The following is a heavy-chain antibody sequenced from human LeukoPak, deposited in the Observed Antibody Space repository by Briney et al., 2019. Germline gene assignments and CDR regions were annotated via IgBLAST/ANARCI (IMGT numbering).Heavy chain of an antibody. D-gene: IGHD3-22*01. V-gene: IGHV3-23*01. J-gene: IGHJ4*02. CDR3: AKDREYYDSSGYYFRGY. Sequence: GGSLRLSCAASGFTFSSYAMSWVRQAPGKGLEWVSAISGSGGSTYYADSVKGRFTISRDSSKNTLYLQMNSLRAEDTAVYYCAKDREYYDSSGYYFRGYWGQGTLVTVSS. CDR1: GFTFSSYA. CDR2: ISGSGGST.